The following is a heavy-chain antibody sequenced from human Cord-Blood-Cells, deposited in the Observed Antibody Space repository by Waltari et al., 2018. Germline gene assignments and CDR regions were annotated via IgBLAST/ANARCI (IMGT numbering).Heavy chain of an antibody. Sequence: QVQLVQSGAEVKKPGSSVKVSCKASGGTFSSYAISWVRQAPGQGLEWMGGVIPIFGTANYAQKFQGRVTITADESTSTAYMELSSLRSEDTAVYYCATYSEGYCSSTSCYDYWGQGTLVTVSS. CDR1: GGTFSSYA. D-gene: IGHD2-2*01. V-gene: IGHV1-69*12. CDR3: ATYSEGYCSSTSCYDY. CDR2: VIPIFGTA. J-gene: IGHJ4*02.